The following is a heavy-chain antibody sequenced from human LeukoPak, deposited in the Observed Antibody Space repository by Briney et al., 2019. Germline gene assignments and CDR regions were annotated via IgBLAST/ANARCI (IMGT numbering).Heavy chain of an antibody. CDR2: IYYRGNT. CDR3: ARESYCSGGSCYEEGAFDI. Sequence: SETLSLTCTVSGGSLSSYYWSWIRHPPGEGLEWGGYIYYRGNTNYNPSLKSRVTISVDTSKNQFSLKLSSVTAADTAVYYCARESYCSGGSCYEEGAFDIWGQGTMVTVSS. J-gene: IGHJ3*02. CDR1: GGSLSSYY. D-gene: IGHD2-15*01. V-gene: IGHV4-59*01.